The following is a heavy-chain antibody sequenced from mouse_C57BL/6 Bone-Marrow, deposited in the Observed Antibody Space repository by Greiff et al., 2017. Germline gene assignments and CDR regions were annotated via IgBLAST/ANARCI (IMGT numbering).Heavy chain of an antibody. Sequence: EVKLMESEGGLVQPGSSMKLSCTASGFTFSDYYMAWVRQVPEKGLEWVANINYDGSSTYYLDSLKSRFIISRDNAKNILYLQMSSLKSEDTATDYCARAHYDYYAMDYWGQGTSVTVSS. V-gene: IGHV5-16*01. CDR3: ARAHYDYYAMDY. J-gene: IGHJ4*01. CDR1: GFTFSDYY. D-gene: IGHD2-4*01. CDR2: INYDGSST.